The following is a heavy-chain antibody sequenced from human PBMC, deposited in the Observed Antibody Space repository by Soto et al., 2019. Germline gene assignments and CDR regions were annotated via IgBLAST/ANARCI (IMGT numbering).Heavy chain of an antibody. CDR3: ARENGVGASSGDAFDI. V-gene: IGHV1-2*04. Sequence: GASVKVSCKASGYTFTGYYMHWLRQAPGQGLEWMGWINPNSGGTNYAQKFQGWVTMTRDTSISTAYMELSRLRSDDTAVYYCARENGVGASSGDAFDIWGQGTMVTVSS. J-gene: IGHJ3*02. CDR1: GYTFTGYY. D-gene: IGHD1-26*01. CDR2: INPNSGGT.